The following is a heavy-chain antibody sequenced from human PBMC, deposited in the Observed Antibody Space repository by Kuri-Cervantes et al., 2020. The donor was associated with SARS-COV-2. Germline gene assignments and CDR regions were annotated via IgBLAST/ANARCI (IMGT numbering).Heavy chain of an antibody. V-gene: IGHV1-69*05. D-gene: IGHD3-10*01. Sequence: SVKVSCKSSGDTFNSYPITWLRQAPGQGLEWMGGITPMYAAPKYAQKLQGRVTMTTDTSTSTAYMELSSLRSEDTAVYYCASGIWFGELLWGQGTLVTVSS. CDR2: ITPMYAAP. J-gene: IGHJ4*02. CDR3: ASGIWFGELL. CDR1: GDTFNSYP.